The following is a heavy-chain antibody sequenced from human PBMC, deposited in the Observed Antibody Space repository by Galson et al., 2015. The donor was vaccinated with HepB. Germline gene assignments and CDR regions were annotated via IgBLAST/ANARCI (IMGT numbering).Heavy chain of an antibody. CDR2: ISGSGGST. CDR1: GFTFSGYA. Sequence: SLRLSCAASGFTFSGYAMSWVRQAPGKGLEWVSAISGSGGSTYYADSVKGRFTISRDNSKNTLYLQMNSLRAEDTAVYYCAKVRWGVVVITGFDYWGQGTLVTVSS. CDR3: AKVRWGVVVITGFDY. J-gene: IGHJ4*02. V-gene: IGHV3-23*01. D-gene: IGHD3-22*01.